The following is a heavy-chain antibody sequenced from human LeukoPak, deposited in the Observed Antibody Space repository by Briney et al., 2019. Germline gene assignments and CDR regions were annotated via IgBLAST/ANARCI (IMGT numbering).Heavy chain of an antibody. CDR1: GYSISSGYY. V-gene: IGHV4-38-2*01. CDR3: ARGRYSYGDNWFDP. D-gene: IGHD5-18*01. CDR2: INHSGST. Sequence: KPSETLSLTCAVSGYSISSGYYWGWIRQPPGKGLEWIGEINHSGSTNYNPSLKSRVTISVDTSKNQFSLKLSSVTAADTAVYYCARGRYSYGDNWFDPWAREPWSPSPQ. J-gene: IGHJ5*02.